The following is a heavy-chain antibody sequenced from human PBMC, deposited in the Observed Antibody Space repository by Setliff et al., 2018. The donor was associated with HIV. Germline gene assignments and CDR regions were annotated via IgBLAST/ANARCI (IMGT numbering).Heavy chain of an antibody. J-gene: IGHJ2*01. CDR1: GYSINSSHF. CDR2: IYRTGDT. CDR3: ARDKTYCNYSRCSRAGWYFDL. D-gene: IGHD2-2*01. V-gene: IGHV4-38-2*02. Sequence: SETLSLTCTVSGYSINSSHFWGWIRQPPGEGLEWVGSIYRTGDTHYNPSLKSRVTISVDTSKNQFSLRLSSVTAADTAVYYCARDKTYCNYSRCSRAGWYFDLWGRGTLVTVSS.